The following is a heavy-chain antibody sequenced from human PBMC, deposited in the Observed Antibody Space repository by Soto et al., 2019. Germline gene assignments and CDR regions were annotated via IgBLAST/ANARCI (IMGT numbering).Heavy chain of an antibody. D-gene: IGHD1-7*01. V-gene: IGHV1-2*02. CDR1: GYTFAGYY. CDR2: INTNSGDT. J-gene: IGHJ5*02. CDR3: ARDHQELILYNWFDP. Sequence: QVQLVQSGAEVKKPGASVKVSCKASGYTFAGYYMHWVRQAPGQGLEWMGWINTNSGDTQYAPKFQGRVTMTSDTSISTAYMELRSLRVDDTAVYYCARDHQELILYNWFDPWGQGTRVTVSS.